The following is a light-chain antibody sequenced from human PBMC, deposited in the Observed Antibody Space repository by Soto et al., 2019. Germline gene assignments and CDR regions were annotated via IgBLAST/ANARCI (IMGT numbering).Light chain of an antibody. J-gene: IGKJ2*01. CDR2: AAS. CDR1: QGIRTE. CDR3: LQDYNYPRT. Sequence: AIQMTQSPSSLSASVGDRVTITCRASQGIRTELAWYQQKAGKAPQLLIYAASSLQSGVPSRFSGSGSGTDFTLTISSLQPEDVATYYGLQDYNYPRTFGQGTKLEIK. V-gene: IGKV1-6*01.